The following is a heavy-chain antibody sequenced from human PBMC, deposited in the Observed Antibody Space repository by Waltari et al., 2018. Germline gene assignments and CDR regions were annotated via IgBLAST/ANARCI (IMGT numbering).Heavy chain of an antibody. D-gene: IGHD3-3*01. V-gene: IGHV1-24*01. Sequence: QVQLIQSGAEVKKPGASLRVSCNVSGHTLTELSLHWVRQAPGKGLEWMAGFDPGDGDRLYARAFQGRITMTEDTPADTAYLELSSLRSNDTAIYFCATGLITISGVTNDFWGQGTLVTVSS. J-gene: IGHJ4*02. CDR3: ATGLITISGVTNDF. CDR1: GHTLTELS. CDR2: FDPGDGDR.